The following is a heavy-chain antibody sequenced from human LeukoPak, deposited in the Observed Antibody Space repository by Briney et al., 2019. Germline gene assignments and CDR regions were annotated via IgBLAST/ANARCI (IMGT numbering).Heavy chain of an antibody. J-gene: IGHJ3*02. V-gene: IGHV5-51*01. CDR3: ARRGDIVATIGAFDI. CDR2: IYPGDSDT. CDR1: GYSFTSYW. Sequence: GESLQISCKGSGYSFTSYWIGWVRQMPGKGLEWMGIIYPGDSDTRYSPSFQGQVTISADKSISTAYLQWSSLKASDTAMYYCARRGDIVATIGAFDIWGQGTMVTVSS. D-gene: IGHD5-12*01.